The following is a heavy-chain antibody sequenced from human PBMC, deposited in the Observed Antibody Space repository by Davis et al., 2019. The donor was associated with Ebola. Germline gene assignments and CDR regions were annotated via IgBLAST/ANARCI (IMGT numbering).Heavy chain of an antibody. V-gene: IGHV3-23*01. CDR2: ISGSGGST. D-gene: IGHD3-10*01. J-gene: IGHJ6*02. CDR3: ARVLSITMVRDDGMDV. CDR1: GFTFSSYA. Sequence: GESLKISYAASGFTFSSYAMSWVRQAPGKGLEWVSAISGSGGSTYYADSVKGRFTISRDNSKNTLYLQMNSLRAEDTAVYYCARVLSITMVRDDGMDVWGQGTTVTVSS.